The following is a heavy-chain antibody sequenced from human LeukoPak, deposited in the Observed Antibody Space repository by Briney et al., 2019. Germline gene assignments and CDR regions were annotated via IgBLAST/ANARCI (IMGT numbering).Heavy chain of an antibody. CDR3: ARFIAPGYCSGGSCYSGWFDP. J-gene: IGHJ5*02. CDR2: IYYSGST. V-gene: IGHV4-59*01. CDR1: GGSISSYY. Sequence: SETLSLTCTVSGGSISSYYWSWIRQPPGKGLEWIGYIYYSGSTNYNPSLKSRVTISVDTSKNQFSLKLSSVTAADTAVYYCARFIAPGYCSGGSCYSGWFDPWGQGTLVTVSS. D-gene: IGHD2-15*01.